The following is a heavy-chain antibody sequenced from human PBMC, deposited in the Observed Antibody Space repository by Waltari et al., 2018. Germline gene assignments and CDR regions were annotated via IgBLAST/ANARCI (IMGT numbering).Heavy chain of an antibody. CDR2: INHSGST. CDR3: AREEGSGSYFHY. Sequence: VQLVESGGGLVQPGGSLRLSCAASGFTFSSYSMNWIRQPPGKGLEWIGEINHSGSTNYNPSLKSRVTISVDTSKNQFSLKLSSVTAADTAVYYCAREEGSGSYFHYWGQGTLVTVSS. J-gene: IGHJ4*02. CDR1: GFTFSSYS. V-gene: IGHV4-34*01. D-gene: IGHD3-10*01.